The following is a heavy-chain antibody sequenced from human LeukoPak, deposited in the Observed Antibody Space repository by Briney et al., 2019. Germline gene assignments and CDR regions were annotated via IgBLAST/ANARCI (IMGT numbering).Heavy chain of an antibody. J-gene: IGHJ4*02. Sequence: PGGSLRLSCAASGFTFSTYGIHWVRQAPGKGLEWVSAVSGSGGSTYYADSVEGRFTISRDNSKNTLHLQMNSLRTEDTAVYYCAKRGVTGYKEAFDYWGQGTLVTVSS. CDR2: VSGSGGST. V-gene: IGHV3-23*01. CDR3: AKRGVTGYKEAFDY. CDR1: GFTFSTYG. D-gene: IGHD3-9*01.